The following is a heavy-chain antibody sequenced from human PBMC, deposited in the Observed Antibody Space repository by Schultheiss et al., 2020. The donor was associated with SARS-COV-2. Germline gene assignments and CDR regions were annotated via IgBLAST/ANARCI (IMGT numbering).Heavy chain of an antibody. CDR2: ISGSGGST. CDR3: AKEDEYPGDY. Sequence: GGSLRLSCAASGFTFSDYWMHWVRQVPGKGLEWVSGISGSGGSTYYADSVKGRFTISRDTSKNTLYLQMNTLRVEDTAVYYCAKEDEYPGDYWGQGTLVTVSS. J-gene: IGHJ4*02. CDR1: GFTFSDYW. V-gene: IGHV3-23*01. D-gene: IGHD2/OR15-2a*01.